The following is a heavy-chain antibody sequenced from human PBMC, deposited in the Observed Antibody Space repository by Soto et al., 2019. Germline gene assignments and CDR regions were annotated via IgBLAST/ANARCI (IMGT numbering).Heavy chain of an antibody. CDR2: INHSGST. Sequence: QVQLQQWGAGLLKPSETLSLTCAVYGGSFSGYYWSWIRQPPGKGLEWIGEINHSGSTNYNPSLKSRVTISVDPSKNQLSLKLSSVTAADTAVYYCARASAEQLNWFDPWGQGTLVTVSS. CDR3: ARASAEQLNWFDP. V-gene: IGHV4-34*01. CDR1: GGSFSGYY. J-gene: IGHJ5*02. D-gene: IGHD6-13*01.